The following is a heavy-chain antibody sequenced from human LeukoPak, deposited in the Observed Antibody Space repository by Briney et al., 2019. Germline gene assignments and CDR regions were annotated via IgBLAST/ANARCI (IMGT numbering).Heavy chain of an antibody. V-gene: IGHV1-18*04. J-gene: IGHJ6*02. CDR2: ISAYNGNT. CDR1: GHIFTSYG. CDR3: ARGSYPYSRGMDV. Sequence: ASVKVSCKASGHIFTSYGISWVRQAGGQGLEWMGWISAYNGNTNYVQRLQGRVTMTTDTSTSTAYMELRSLASDDTAVYYCARGSYPYSRGMDVWGQGTTVTVSS. D-gene: IGHD1-26*01.